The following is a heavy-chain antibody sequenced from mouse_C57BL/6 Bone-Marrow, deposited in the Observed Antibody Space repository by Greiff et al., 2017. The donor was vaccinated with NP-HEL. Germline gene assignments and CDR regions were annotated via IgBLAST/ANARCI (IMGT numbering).Heavy chain of an antibody. V-gene: IGHV2-9-1*01. D-gene: IGHD1-1*01. CDR3: ARNLNYYGSSNAMDY. Sequence: QVQLQQSGPGLVAPSQSLSITCTVSGFSLTSYAISWVRQPPGKGLEWLGVIWTCGGTNYNSALKSRLSISKDNSKSQVFLKMNSLQTDDTARYYCARNLNYYGSSNAMDYWGQGTSVTVSS. CDR2: IWTCGGT. J-gene: IGHJ4*01. CDR1: GFSLTSYA.